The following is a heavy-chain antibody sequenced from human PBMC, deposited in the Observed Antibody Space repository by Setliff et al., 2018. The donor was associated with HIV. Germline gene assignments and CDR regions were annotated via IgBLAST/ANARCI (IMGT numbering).Heavy chain of an antibody. V-gene: IGHV4-30-2*06. CDR3: VREGAGSGSYYLDF. J-gene: IGHJ4*02. D-gene: IGHD3-10*01. Sequence: SSETLSLTCAVSGDSMSSGDYSWNWIRQSPGKGPEWIGYIYPSGRTYYNPSLKNRVTMSIDRSKKQFSLNLSSVTAADTALYFCVREGAGSGSYYLDFWGQGILVTVPQ. CDR2: IYPSGRT. CDR1: GDSMSSGDYS.